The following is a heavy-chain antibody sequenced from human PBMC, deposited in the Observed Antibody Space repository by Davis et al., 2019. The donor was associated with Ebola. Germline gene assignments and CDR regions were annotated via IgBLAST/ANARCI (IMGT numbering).Heavy chain of an antibody. V-gene: IGHV3-30*18. Sequence: PGGSLRLSCAASGFTFSSYGMHWVRQAPGKGLEWVAVISYDGSNKYYADSVKGRFTISRDNSKNTLYLQMNSLRAEDTAVYYCAKDGRGITIFGVAPAANEGWGQGTLVTVSS. J-gene: IGHJ4*02. CDR2: ISYDGSNK. CDR1: GFTFSSYG. D-gene: IGHD3-3*01. CDR3: AKDGRGITIFGVAPAANEG.